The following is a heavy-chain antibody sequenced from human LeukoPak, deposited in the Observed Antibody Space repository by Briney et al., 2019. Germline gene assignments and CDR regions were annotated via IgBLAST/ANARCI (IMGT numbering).Heavy chain of an antibody. CDR3: AKDEGYGSGSYFDY. CDR1: GFTFDDYA. Sequence: GGSLRLSFAASGFTFDDYAMHWVRQAPGKGLEWVSGISWNSGSIGYADSVKGRFTISRDNAKNSLYLQMNSLRAEDTALYYCAKDEGYGSGSYFDYWGQGTLVTVSS. J-gene: IGHJ4*02. V-gene: IGHV3-9*01. D-gene: IGHD3-10*01. CDR2: ISWNSGSI.